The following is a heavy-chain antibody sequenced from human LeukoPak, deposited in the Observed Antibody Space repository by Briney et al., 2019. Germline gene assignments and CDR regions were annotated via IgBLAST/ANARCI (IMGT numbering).Heavy chain of an antibody. CDR1: GFTFSSYW. J-gene: IGHJ5*02. Sequence: PGGSLRLSCAASGFTFSSYWMSWVRQAPGKGLEWVANIKQDGSEKYYVDSVKGRFTISRDNSRSTLSLQMSSLRAGDTAVYYCAKDHYTNTWSSWGQGTLVTVTS. CDR3: AKDHYTNTWSS. CDR2: IKQDGSEK. V-gene: IGHV3-7*01. D-gene: IGHD2-2*02.